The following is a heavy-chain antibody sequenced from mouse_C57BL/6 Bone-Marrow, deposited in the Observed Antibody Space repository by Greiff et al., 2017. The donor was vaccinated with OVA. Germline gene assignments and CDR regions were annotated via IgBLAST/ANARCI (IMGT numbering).Heavy chain of an antibody. CDR1: GYTFTSYW. D-gene: IGHD3-1*01. Sequence: VKLQQPGAELVKPGASVKLSCKASGYTFTSYWMQWVKQRPGQGLEWIGEIDPSDSYTNYNQKFKGKATLTVDASSSTAYMQLSSLTSEDAAVYYCARRRIGRDFDDWGKGTTLTVSS. CDR3: ARRRIGRDFDD. J-gene: IGHJ2*01. V-gene: IGHV1-50*01. CDR2: IDPSDSYT.